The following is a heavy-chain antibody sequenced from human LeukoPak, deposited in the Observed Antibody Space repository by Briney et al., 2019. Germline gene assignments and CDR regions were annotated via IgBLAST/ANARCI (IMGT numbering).Heavy chain of an antibody. CDR2: IRYDGSNK. V-gene: IGHV3-30*02. CDR3: AKDYYGSGTHFDY. CDR1: GFTFSSYG. D-gene: IGHD3-10*01. Sequence: GGSLRLSCAASGFTFSSYGMHWVRQAPGKGLEWVAFIRYDGSNKYYADSVKGRFTISRDNSKNTLYLQMNSLRGEDTAVYYCAKDYYGSGTHFDYWGQGTLVTVSS. J-gene: IGHJ4*02.